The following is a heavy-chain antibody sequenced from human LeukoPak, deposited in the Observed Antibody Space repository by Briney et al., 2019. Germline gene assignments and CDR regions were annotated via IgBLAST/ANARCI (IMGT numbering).Heavy chain of an antibody. J-gene: IGHJ4*02. CDR1: GFTFSGSA. V-gene: IGHV3-73*01. CDR3: TRRGIAAAGTGEY. Sequence: GGSLRLSCAASGFTFSGSAMHWVRQASGKGLEWVGRIRSKANSYATAYAASVKGRFTISRDDSKNTAYLLMNSLKTEDTAVYYCTRRGIAAAGTGEYWGQGTLVTVSS. CDR2: IRSKANSYAT. D-gene: IGHD6-13*01.